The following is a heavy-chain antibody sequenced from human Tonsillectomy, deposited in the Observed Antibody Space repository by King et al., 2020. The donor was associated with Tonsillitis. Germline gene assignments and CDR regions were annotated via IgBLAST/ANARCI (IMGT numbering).Heavy chain of an antibody. D-gene: IGHD2-2*01. Sequence: VQLVESGGGLVQPGGSLRLSCAASGFTFNNYVMSWVRQAPGRGLEWVSGISSSDGSTYYAESVKGRFTISRDNSKKPLYLQMNSLRAEDTAVYYCARDSYCRSTSCYTEGWFDPWAREPWSPSPQ. V-gene: IGHV3-23*04. CDR3: ARDSYCRSTSCYTEGWFDP. CDR2: ISSSDGST. J-gene: IGHJ5*02. CDR1: GFTFNNYV.